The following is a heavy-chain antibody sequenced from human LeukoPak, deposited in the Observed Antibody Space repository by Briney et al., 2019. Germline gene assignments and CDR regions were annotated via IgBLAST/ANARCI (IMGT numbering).Heavy chain of an antibody. CDR2: IIPILGIA. V-gene: IGHV1-69*04. CDR1: GGTFSSYA. J-gene: IGHJ4*02. D-gene: IGHD6-19*01. CDR3: ESAVTHGIRQWLNY. Sequence: GASVKVSCKASGGTFSSYAISWVRQAPGQGLEWMGRIIPILGIANYAQKFQGRVTITADKSTSTAYMELSSLRSEDTAVYFCESAVTHGIRQWLNYWGQGTLVTVSS.